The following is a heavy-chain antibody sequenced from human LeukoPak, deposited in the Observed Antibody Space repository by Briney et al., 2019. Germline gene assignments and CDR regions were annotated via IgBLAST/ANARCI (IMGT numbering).Heavy chain of an antibody. J-gene: IGHJ4*02. V-gene: IGHV4-59*01. CDR2: IYDSGST. D-gene: IGHD6-13*01. CDR1: GGSISSYY. CDR3: ARHGTAGYNSTWSDY. Sequence: SETLSLTCTVSGGSISSYYWSWIRQPPGKGLEWIGYIYDSGSTNYNPSLKSRVTISVDTSKNQFSLKLTSVTAADTAVYYCARHGTAGYNSTWSDYWGQGTLVTVSS.